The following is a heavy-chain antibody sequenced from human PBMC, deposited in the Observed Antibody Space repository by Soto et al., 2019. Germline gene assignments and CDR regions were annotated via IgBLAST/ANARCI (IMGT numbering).Heavy chain of an antibody. CDR3: AIGALGYDSRGYYFYY. Sequence: ASVKVSCKASGYTFTTYGIAWVRQAPGQGFEWMGWISTYSGVTKYAEKFEGRVTMTTDTSTGTADMELETLTSDDTAVYFCAIGALGYDSRGYYFYYWGQGTLVTVSS. CDR1: GYTFTTYG. CDR2: ISTYSGVT. J-gene: IGHJ4*02. V-gene: IGHV1-18*01. D-gene: IGHD3-22*01.